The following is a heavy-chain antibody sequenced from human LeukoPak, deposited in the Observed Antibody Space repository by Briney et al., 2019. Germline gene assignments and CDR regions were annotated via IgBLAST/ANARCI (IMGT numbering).Heavy chain of an antibody. D-gene: IGHD3-22*01. CDR3: ARGFYYDSSGYPDY. J-gene: IGHJ4*02. V-gene: IGHV3-30*04. CDR1: GFTFYSYA. CDR2: ISYDGSNK. Sequence: GRSLRLSCAASGFTFYSYAMLWVPQAPGKGLEGGAVISYDGSNKYYADSVKGRFTISRDNSKNTLYLQMNSLRAEDTAVYYCARGFYYDSSGYPDYWGQGTLVTVSS.